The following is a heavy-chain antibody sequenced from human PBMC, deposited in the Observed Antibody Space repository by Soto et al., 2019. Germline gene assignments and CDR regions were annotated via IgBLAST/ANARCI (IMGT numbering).Heavy chain of an antibody. CDR1: GVTFSSYA. D-gene: IGHD2-15*01. V-gene: IGHV3-23*01. CDR2: ISGSGGST. Sequence: PGGSLRLSCAASGVTFSSYAMSWVRQAPGKGLEWVSAISGSGGSTYYAASVKGRFTISRDNSKNTLYLQMNSLRAEDTAVYYRAKAMDIVVVVAPTHWLDPWGQGTLVTVS. J-gene: IGHJ5*02. CDR3: AKAMDIVVVVAPTHWLDP.